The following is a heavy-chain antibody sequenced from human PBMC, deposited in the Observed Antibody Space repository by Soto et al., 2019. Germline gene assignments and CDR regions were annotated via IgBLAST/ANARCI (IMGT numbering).Heavy chain of an antibody. V-gene: IGHV5-51*01. J-gene: IGHJ6*02. CDR2: IYPGDSDT. CDR1: GYSFTSYW. D-gene: IGHD6-19*01. CDR3: ARQVAGNFEDYYYGMDV. Sequence: GESLKISCKVSGYSFTSYWIGWVRQMPGKGLEWMGIIYPGDSDTRYSPSFQGQVTISADKSISTAYLQWSSLKASDTAMYYCARQVAGNFEDYYYGMDVWGQGTTVTVSS.